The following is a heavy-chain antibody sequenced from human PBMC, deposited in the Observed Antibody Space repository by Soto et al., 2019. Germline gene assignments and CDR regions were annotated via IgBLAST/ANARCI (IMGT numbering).Heavy chain of an antibody. CDR3: AIVKLDVLLWFGDPEGAFDI. CDR1: GYTFTSYG. V-gene: IGHV1-18*01. J-gene: IGHJ3*02. Sequence: ASVKVSCKASGYTFTSYGISWVRQAPGQGLEWMGWISAYNGNTNYAQKFQGRVTMTTDTSTSTAYMELRSLRSDDTAVYYCAIVKLDVLLWFGDPEGAFDIWGQGTMVTVS. CDR2: ISAYNGNT. D-gene: IGHD3-10*01.